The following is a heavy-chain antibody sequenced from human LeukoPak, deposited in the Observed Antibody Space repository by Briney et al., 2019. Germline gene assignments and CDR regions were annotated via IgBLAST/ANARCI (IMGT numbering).Heavy chain of an antibody. D-gene: IGHD2-2*01. J-gene: IGHJ4*02. V-gene: IGHV1-69*05. Sequence: SVNVSCKASGGTFSSYAISWMRQAPGQGLEWMGGIIPIFGTANYAQKFQGRVTITTDESTSTAYMELSSLRSEDTAVYYCARETDCSSTSCPWDYWGQGTLVTVSS. CDR2: IIPIFGTA. CDR1: GGTFSSYA. CDR3: ARETDCSSTSCPWDY.